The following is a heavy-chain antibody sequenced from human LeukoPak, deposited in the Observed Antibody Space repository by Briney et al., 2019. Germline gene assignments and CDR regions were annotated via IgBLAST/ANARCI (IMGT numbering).Heavy chain of an antibody. CDR1: GFTFSSYE. CDR3: AELGITMIGGV. D-gene: IGHD3-10*02. J-gene: IGHJ6*04. CDR2: ISSSGSTI. V-gene: IGHV3-48*03. Sequence: GGSLRLSCAASGFTFSSYEMNWVRQAPGKGLEWVSYISSSGSTIYYADSVKGRFTISRDNAKNSLYLQMNSLRAEDTAVYYCAELGITMIGGVRGKGTTVTISS.